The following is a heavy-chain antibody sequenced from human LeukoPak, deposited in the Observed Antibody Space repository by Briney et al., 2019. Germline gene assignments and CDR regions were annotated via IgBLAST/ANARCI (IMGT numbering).Heavy chain of an antibody. V-gene: IGHV5-51*01. D-gene: IGHD3-3*01. CDR3: AKSGFGVTNYR. CDR2: IYPGDSDT. J-gene: IGHJ4*02. CDR1: GYTFTNEW. Sequence: GESLKISCKASGYTFTNEWIGWVRQMPGEGLEWMGIIYPGDSDTRYSPSFQGQVTISADKSINTAYTQWNSLKASDTAVYYCAKSGFGVTNYRWGQGTLVTVSS.